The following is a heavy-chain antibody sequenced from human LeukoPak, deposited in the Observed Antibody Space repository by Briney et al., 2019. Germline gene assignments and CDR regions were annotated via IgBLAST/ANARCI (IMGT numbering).Heavy chain of an antibody. CDR3: ARDFQWALDY. CDR2: IKQDGSVN. Sequence: PGGSLRLSCAASGFVFSSFEMNWVRQAPGKGLEWVANIKQDGSVNNYVDSVKGRFTISRDNAKSSLFLQMNSLRAEDTAVYYCARDFQWALDYWGQGTLVTVSS. CDR1: GFVFSSFE. J-gene: IGHJ4*02. V-gene: IGHV3-7*04. D-gene: IGHD1-26*01.